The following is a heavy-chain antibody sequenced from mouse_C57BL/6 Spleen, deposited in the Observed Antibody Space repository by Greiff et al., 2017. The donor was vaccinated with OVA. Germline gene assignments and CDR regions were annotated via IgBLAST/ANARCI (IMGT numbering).Heavy chain of an antibody. V-gene: IGHV1-55*01. CDR1: GYTFTSYW. CDR3: ARDSSGYVGYAMDY. D-gene: IGHD3-2*02. CDR2: IYPGSGST. Sequence: VQLQQPGAQLVKPGASVKMSCKASGYTFTSYWITWVKQRPGQGLEWIGDIYPGSGSTNYTEKFKSKATLTVDTSSSTAYMQLSSLTSEDSAVYYCARDSSGYVGYAMDYWGQGTSVTVSS. J-gene: IGHJ4*01.